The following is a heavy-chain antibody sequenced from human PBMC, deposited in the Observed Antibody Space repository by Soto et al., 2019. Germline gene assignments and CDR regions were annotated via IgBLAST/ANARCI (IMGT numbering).Heavy chain of an antibody. V-gene: IGHV4-30-4*01. J-gene: IGHJ5*02. Sequence: SETLSLTCTVSGGSISSGDYYWSWIRQPPGKGLEWIGYIYYSGSTYYNPSLKSRVTISVDTSKNQFSLKLSSVTAADTAVYYCARNYYYDSSGYYPWGFDPWGQGTLVTVSS. CDR3: ARNYYYDSSGYYPWGFDP. CDR2: IYYSGST. D-gene: IGHD3-22*01. CDR1: GGSISSGDYY.